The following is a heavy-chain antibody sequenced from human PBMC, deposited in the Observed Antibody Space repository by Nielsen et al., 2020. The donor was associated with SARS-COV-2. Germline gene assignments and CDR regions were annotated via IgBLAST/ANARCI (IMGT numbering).Heavy chain of an antibody. J-gene: IGHJ2*01. CDR1: GSRFTSYP. V-gene: IGHV3-21*01. CDR3: ARDQDGGAATSNWYFDL. Sequence: GSSLRPPFAPLGSRFTSYPMPWFRQAPGKGLEWFASITMSGAYMYYADSVRGRFTVSRDNAQNSLSLQMNSLTDEDTALYYCARDQDGGAATSNWYFDLWGRGTLVIVSS. D-gene: IGHD6-25*01. CDR2: ITMSGAYM.